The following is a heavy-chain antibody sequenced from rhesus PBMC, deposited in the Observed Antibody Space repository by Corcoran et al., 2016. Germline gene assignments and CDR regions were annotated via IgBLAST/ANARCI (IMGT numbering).Heavy chain of an antibody. V-gene: IGHV5-2*01. CDR1: GYSFTSYW. CDR2: PFPRSSHP. CDR3: ATRDGYGLDS. Sequence: EVQLVQSGAEVKRPGESLKISCKTSGYSFTSYWISWVRQRPGKGPEWTGAPFPRSSHPPSTPPLQGQVPIPADRPISTPYLQWSSLKASDSPPYYCATRDGYGLDSWGQGVVVTVSS. J-gene: IGHJ6*01.